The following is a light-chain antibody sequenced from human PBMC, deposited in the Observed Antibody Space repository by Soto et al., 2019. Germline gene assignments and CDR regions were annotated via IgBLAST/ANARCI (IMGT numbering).Light chain of an antibody. J-gene: IGKJ1*01. CDR3: QPYNNCPET. CDR1: QSVSSN. V-gene: IGKV3-15*01. CDR2: GAS. Sequence: EIVMTQSPATLSVSPGERATLSCRASQSVSSNLAWYQQKPGQAPRLLIYGASTRATGIPARFSGSGYGPAFTLTISGLHSDDFAPHYCQPYNNCPETFQQGTKV.